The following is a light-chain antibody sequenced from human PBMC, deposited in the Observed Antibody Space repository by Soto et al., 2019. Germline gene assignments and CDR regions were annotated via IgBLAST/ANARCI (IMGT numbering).Light chain of an antibody. Sequence: AIQMTQSPSSLSASVGDRVTVTCRASQGIGTDLVWYQQKPGKAPKLLIFAASTLQSGVPSRFSGSGSGTDFTLTISSLHPEDFATYFCLQDFSYPLTFGGGTKLEI. CDR2: AAS. CDR3: LQDFSYPLT. CDR1: QGIGTD. J-gene: IGKJ4*01. V-gene: IGKV1-6*01.